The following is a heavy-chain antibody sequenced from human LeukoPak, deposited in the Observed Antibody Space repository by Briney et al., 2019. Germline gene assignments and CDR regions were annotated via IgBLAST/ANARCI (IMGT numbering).Heavy chain of an antibody. D-gene: IGHD5-18*01. CDR3: AHTGYSYGPFDY. V-gene: IGHV3-53*01. CDR2: IYSGGST. CDR1: GFTVSSNY. J-gene: IGHJ4*02. Sequence: GGSLRLSCAASGFTVSSNYMSWVRQAPGKGLEWVSAIYSGGSTYYADSVKGRFTISRDNSKNTLYLQMNSLRAEDTAVYYCAHTGYSYGPFDYWGQGTLVTVSS.